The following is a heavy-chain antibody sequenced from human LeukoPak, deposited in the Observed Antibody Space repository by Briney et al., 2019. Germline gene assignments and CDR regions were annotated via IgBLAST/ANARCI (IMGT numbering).Heavy chain of an antibody. D-gene: IGHD3-10*01. CDR3: ARVYYGSGSRTYYYYMDV. CDR2: IYTSGST. V-gene: IGHV4-61*02. CDR1: GGSISSGSYY. Sequence: PSQTLSLTCTVSGGSISSGSYYWSWIRQPAGKGLEWIGRIYTSGSTNYNPSLKSRVTISVDTSKNQFSLKLSSVTAADTAVYYCARVYYGSGSRTYYYYMDVWGKGTTVTISS. J-gene: IGHJ6*03.